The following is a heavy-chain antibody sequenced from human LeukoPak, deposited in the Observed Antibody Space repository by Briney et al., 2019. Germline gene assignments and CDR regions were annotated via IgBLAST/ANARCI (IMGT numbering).Heavy chain of an antibody. Sequence: GGPLRLSCEASGFTFSGNWMSWVRQAPGKGLEWVASINPDGSQKLYVDSVKGRFTISRDNTKSSLYLQMNSLGAEDTAMYYCAKLLGTATTYDSWGQGTRVTVSS. CDR2: INPDGSQK. D-gene: IGHD5-24*01. V-gene: IGHV3-7*01. CDR3: AKLLGTATTYDS. J-gene: IGHJ4*02. CDR1: GFTFSGNW.